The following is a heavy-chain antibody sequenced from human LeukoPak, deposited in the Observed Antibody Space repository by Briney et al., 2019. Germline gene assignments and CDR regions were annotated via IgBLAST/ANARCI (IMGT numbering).Heavy chain of an antibody. Sequence: PSETLSLTCTVSGYSISSGYYWGWTRQSPGKGLEWIGSIYFTGNTYYNPSLKSRVTISVDTSKNQFSLKLRSVTAADTAVYFCARTTTSMNWFDPWGQGTLVTVSS. CDR2: IYFTGNT. CDR3: ARTTTSMNWFDP. V-gene: IGHV4-38-2*02. D-gene: IGHD1-1*01. J-gene: IGHJ5*02. CDR1: GYSISSGYY.